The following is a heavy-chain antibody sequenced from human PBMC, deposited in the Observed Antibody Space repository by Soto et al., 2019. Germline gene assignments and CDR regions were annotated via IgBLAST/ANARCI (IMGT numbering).Heavy chain of an antibody. Sequence: ASVKVSCKASGYTFTSYGISWVRQAPGQGLEWMGWISAYNGNTNYAQKFQGRVTITADKSTSTAYMELSSLRSEDTAVYYCAKSGSPNEAFDIWGQGTMVNVSS. CDR3: AKSGSPNEAFDI. CDR2: ISAYNGNT. CDR1: GYTFTSYG. V-gene: IGHV1-18*01. D-gene: IGHD5-12*01. J-gene: IGHJ3*02.